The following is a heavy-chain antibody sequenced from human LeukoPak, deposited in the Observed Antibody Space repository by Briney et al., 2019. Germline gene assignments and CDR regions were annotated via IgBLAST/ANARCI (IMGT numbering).Heavy chain of an antibody. D-gene: IGHD6-13*01. V-gene: IGHV3-30*04. J-gene: IGHJ4*02. Sequence: PGGSLRLSCAASGFTFSSYAMHWVRQAPGKGLEWVAVISYDGSNKYYADSVKGRFTISRDNSKNTLYLQMNSLRAEDTAVYYCARDHIAAAGTRDFDYWGQGTLVTVSS. CDR2: ISYDGSNK. CDR1: GFTFSSYA. CDR3: ARDHIAAAGTRDFDY.